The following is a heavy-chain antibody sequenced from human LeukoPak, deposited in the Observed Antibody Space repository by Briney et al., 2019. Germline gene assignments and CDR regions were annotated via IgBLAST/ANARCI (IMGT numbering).Heavy chain of an antibody. CDR2: IKQDGSEA. Sequence: GGSLRLSCAASGFTFSSYWMTWVRQAPGKGLEWVANIKQDGSEAYYVDSVKGRFTISRDNAKNSLYLQMNSLRAEDTAVYYCARESVVVVAAAFDYWGQGTLVTVSS. J-gene: IGHJ4*02. CDR1: GFTFSSYW. V-gene: IGHV3-7*01. CDR3: ARESVVVVAAAFDY. D-gene: IGHD2-15*01.